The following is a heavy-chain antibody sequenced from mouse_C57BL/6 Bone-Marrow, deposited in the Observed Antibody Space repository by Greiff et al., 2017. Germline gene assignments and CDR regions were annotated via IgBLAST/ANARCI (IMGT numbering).Heavy chain of an antibody. D-gene: IGHD2-1*01. CDR2: ISSGGDYI. J-gene: IGHJ2*01. Sequence: EVKLVESGEGLVKPGGSLKLSCAASGFTFSSYAMSWVRQTPEKRLEWVAYISSGGDYIYYADTVKGRFTISRDNARSTLYLQMSSLKSEDTAMYYCTRDLLLQGYFDYWGQGTTLTVSS. CDR3: TRDLLLQGYFDY. CDR1: GFTFSSYA. V-gene: IGHV5-9-1*02.